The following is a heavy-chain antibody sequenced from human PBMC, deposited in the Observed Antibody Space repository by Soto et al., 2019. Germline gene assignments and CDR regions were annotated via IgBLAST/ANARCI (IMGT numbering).Heavy chain of an antibody. Sequence: PGGSLRLSCAASGFTFSSYAMHWVRQAPGKGLEWVAVISYDGSNKYYADSVKGRFTISRDNSKNTLYLQMNSLRAEDTAVYYCARDHIVATIFARYWGQGTLVTVSS. CDR1: GFTFSSYA. CDR2: ISYDGSNK. CDR3: ARDHIVATIFARY. D-gene: IGHD5-12*01. V-gene: IGHV3-30-3*01. J-gene: IGHJ4*02.